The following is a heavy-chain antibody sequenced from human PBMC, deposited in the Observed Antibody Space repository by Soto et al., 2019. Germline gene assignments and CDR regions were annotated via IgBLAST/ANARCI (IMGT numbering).Heavy chain of an antibody. J-gene: IGHJ4*02. V-gene: IGHV3-21*01. CDR1: GFTFSSYS. D-gene: IGHD6-13*01. Sequence: GGSLRLSCAASGFTFSSYSMNWVRQAPGKGLEWVSSISSSSSYIYYADSVKGRFTISRDNAKNSLYLQMNSLRAEETAVYYCASTVPSRASNSPSRYSSKEYYFDYWGQGTLVTVSS. CDR2: ISSSSSYI. CDR3: ASTVPSRASNSPSRYSSKEYYFDY.